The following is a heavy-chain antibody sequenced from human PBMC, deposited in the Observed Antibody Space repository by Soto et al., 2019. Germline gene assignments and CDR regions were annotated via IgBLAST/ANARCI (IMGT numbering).Heavy chain of an antibody. CDR3: ARGDSGWYVSDYFDY. V-gene: IGHV3-33*01. CDR2: IWYDGSNK. D-gene: IGHD6-19*01. J-gene: IGHJ4*02. Sequence: QVQLVESGGGVVQPGRSLRLSCAASGFTFSSYGMHWVRQAPGKGLEWVAVIWYDGSNKYYADSVKGRFTISRDNSKNTLYLQMNSLRAEDTAVYYCARGDSGWYVSDYFDYWGQGTLVTVSS. CDR1: GFTFSSYG.